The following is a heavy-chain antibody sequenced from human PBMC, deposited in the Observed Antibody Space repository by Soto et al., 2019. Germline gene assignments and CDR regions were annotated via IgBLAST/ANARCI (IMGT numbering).Heavy chain of an antibody. D-gene: IGHD2-2*01. CDR3: ARAARRYCSSTSCYAWFDP. J-gene: IGHJ5*02. CDR2: ISAGTGDT. V-gene: IGHV1-3*01. Sequence: GASVKVSCKASGYTFNSYVMHWVRQAPGQRLEWMGWISAGTGDTKFSQKFQGRVTITRDTSASTAYMELSSLRSEDTAVYYCARAARRYCSSTSCYAWFDPWGQGTLVTVSS. CDR1: GYTFNSYV.